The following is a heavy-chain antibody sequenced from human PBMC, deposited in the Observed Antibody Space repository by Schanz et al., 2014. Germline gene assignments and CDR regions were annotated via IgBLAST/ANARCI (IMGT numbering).Heavy chain of an antibody. J-gene: IGHJ3*02. CDR2: INSVGSNT. CDR1: GFTFENYA. CDR3: AKGRFGELSAFDI. D-gene: IGHD3-10*01. Sequence: EVQLVESGGGLVKPGGSLRLSCTASGFTFENYALTWVRQVPGKGLEWVSRINSVGSNTDYADSVTGRFTISRDNAKNTLYLQMNTLRAEDTAVYYCAKGRFGELSAFDIWGQGTMVTVSS. V-gene: IGHV3-74*02.